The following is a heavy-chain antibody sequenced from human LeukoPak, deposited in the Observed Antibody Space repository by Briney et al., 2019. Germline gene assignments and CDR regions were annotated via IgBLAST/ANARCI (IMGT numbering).Heavy chain of an antibody. J-gene: IGHJ3*02. CDR2: IYHSGST. Sequence: SETLSLTCTVSGHSISSGYYWGWIRQPPGKGLEWIGSIYHSGSTYYNPSLKSRVTISVDTSKNQFSLKLSSVTAADTAVYYCARDASVAARPDAFDIWGQGTMVTVSS. CDR1: GHSISSGYY. CDR3: ARDASVAARPDAFDI. V-gene: IGHV4-38-2*02. D-gene: IGHD6-6*01.